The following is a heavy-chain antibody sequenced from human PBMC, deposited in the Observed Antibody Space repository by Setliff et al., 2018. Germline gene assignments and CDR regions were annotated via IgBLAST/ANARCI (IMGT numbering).Heavy chain of an antibody. V-gene: IGHV3-11*01. Sequence: GGSLRLSCAASGFTFSDHYMTWIRQAPGKGLEWVSYISSSGSLTLYADSVRGRFSISRDNIKNSLYLQMNSLRSEDTAVYYCAKERGFTGYCGSWTYQSFDFWGQGTLVTVSS. CDR1: GFTFSDHY. CDR2: ISSSGSLT. CDR3: AKERGFTGYCGSWTYQSFDF. J-gene: IGHJ4*02. D-gene: IGHD3-10*01.